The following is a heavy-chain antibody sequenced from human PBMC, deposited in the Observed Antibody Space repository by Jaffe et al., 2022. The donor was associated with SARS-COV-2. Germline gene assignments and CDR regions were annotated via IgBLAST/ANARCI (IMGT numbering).Heavy chain of an antibody. D-gene: IGHD3-9*01. CDR3: ARDKWYYDILTGYSNYYGMDV. CDR1: GFTFSSYW. CDR2: IKQDGSEK. Sequence: EVQLVESGGGLVQPGGSLRLSCAASGFTFSSYWMSWVRQAPGKGLEWVANIKQDGSEKYYVDSVKGRFTISRDNAKNSLYLQMNSLRAEDTAVYYCARDKWYYDILTGYSNYYGMDVWGQGTTVTVSS. J-gene: IGHJ6*02. V-gene: IGHV3-7*01.